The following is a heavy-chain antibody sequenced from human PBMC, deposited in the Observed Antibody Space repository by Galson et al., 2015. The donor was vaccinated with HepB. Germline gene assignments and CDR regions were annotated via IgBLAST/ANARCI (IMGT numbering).Heavy chain of an antibody. D-gene: IGHD3-16*01. J-gene: IGHJ5*02. CDR1: GYTFTTYY. CDR2: INPSGGST. CDR3: GTEGGEGAFDP. Sequence: SVKVSCKASGYTFTTYYIHWVRQAPGQGLEWMGIINPSGGSTSYAQKFQGRVTMTRDTSTSTVYMELSSLRSKDTAVYYCGTEGGEGAFDPWGQGTLVTVSS. V-gene: IGHV1-46*01.